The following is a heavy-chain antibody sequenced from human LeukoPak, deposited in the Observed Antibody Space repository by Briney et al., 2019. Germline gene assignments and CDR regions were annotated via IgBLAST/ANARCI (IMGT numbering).Heavy chain of an antibody. CDR2: IYHSGST. CDR1: GGSISSKTYN. Sequence: SETLSLTCSISGGSISSKTYNWGWIRQPPGKGLEWIGSIYHSGSTYYNPSLKSRVTISVDTSKNQFSLKLSSVTAADTAVYYCARDLVDYGSGSYYSNYYYYYYMDVWGKGTTVTVSS. D-gene: IGHD3-10*01. V-gene: IGHV4-39*07. J-gene: IGHJ6*03. CDR3: ARDLVDYGSGSYYSNYYYYYYMDV.